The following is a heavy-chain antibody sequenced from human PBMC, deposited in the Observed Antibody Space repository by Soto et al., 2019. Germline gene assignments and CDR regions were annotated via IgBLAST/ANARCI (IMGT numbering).Heavy chain of an antibody. CDR3: AGNDYAHRKPFDI. V-gene: IGHV1-8*01. J-gene: IGHJ3*02. D-gene: IGHD4-17*01. Sequence: XSVKVSCKASGYTFTSYDINWVRQATGQGLEWMGWMNPNSGNTGYAQKFQGRVTMTRNTSISTAYMELSSLRSEDTAVYYCAGNDYAHRKPFDIWGQGKMVTVSS. CDR2: MNPNSGNT. CDR1: GYTFTSYD.